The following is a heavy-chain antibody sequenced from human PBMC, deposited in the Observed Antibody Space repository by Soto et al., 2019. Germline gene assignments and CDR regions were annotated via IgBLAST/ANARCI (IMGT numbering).Heavy chain of an antibody. V-gene: IGHV1-18*01. CDR1: GYTFTTYG. J-gene: IGHJ4*02. CDR3: ARVPLRFSPYTEWWLRTNYFDY. Sequence: GASVKVSCKASGYTFTTYGMSWVRQAPGQGLEWMGWISAYNGNTNYAQKLQGRVTMTTDTSTSTAYMELRSLRSDDTAVYYCARVPLRFSPYTEWWLRTNYFDYWGQGTLVTVSS. D-gene: IGHD5-12*01. CDR2: ISAYNGNT.